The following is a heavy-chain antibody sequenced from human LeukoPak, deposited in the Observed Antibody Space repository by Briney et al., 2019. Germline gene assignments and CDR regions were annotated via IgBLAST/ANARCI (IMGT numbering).Heavy chain of an antibody. V-gene: IGHV3-7*01. Sequence: PGGSLRLSCAASGFTFSSYWMSWLRRAPGNGLEGVANINRDGTEKYYVDSVKGRFTISRDNAKNSLYLQMDSLRAEDTAVYYCARDVVGASHYWGQGILVTVSS. CDR2: INRDGTEK. CDR3: ARDVVGASHY. CDR1: GFTFSSYW. J-gene: IGHJ4*02. D-gene: IGHD1-26*01.